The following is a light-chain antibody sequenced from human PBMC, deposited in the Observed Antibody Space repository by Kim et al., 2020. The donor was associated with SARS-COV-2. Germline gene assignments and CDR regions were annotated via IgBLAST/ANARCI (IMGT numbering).Light chain of an antibody. CDR1: QSIVVL. V-gene: IGKV1-5*03. J-gene: IGKJ4*01. CDR3: QQYSNYPLT. CDR2: KAS. Sequence: ASGGDRVNISCRASQSIVVLLAWYQQKPGKAPKLVIYKASSLESGVPSRFSGSGSGTEFTLTISSLHPDDLETYFCQQYSNYPLTFGGGTKVDIK.